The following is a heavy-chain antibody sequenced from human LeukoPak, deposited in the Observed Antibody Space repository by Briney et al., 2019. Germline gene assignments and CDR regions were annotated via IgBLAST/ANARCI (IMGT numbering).Heavy chain of an antibody. J-gene: IGHJ4*02. CDR2: IIPILGIA. Sequence: SVKVSCKASGGTFSSYAISWVRQAPGQGLEWMGRIIPILGIANYAQKFQGRVTITADRSTSTAYMELSSLRSEDTAVYYCARAQGAVAGSIYYFDYWGQGTLVTVSS. V-gene: IGHV1-69*04. CDR3: ARAQGAVAGSIYYFDY. D-gene: IGHD6-19*01. CDR1: GGTFSSYA.